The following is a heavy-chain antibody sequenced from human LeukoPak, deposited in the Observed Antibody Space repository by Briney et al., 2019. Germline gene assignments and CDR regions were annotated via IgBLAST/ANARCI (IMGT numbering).Heavy chain of an antibody. CDR2: ITSGGIT. V-gene: IGHV3-23*01. CDR3: AKDPTSGSYYPVYFDL. D-gene: IGHD1-26*01. Sequence: PGGSLRLSCAASGFTFSSYAMSWVRQAPGKGLEWVSRITSGGITFYTDSVKGRFTISRDNSKNTLYLQMNSLRAEDTAVYYCAKDPTSGSYYPVYFDLWGRGTLVTVSS. J-gene: IGHJ2*01. CDR1: GFTFSSYA.